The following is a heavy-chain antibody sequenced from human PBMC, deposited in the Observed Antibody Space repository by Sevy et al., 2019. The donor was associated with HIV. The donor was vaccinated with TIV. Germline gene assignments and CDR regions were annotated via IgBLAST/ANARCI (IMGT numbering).Heavy chain of an antibody. CDR3: AADPLGSSGSYFDY. Sequence: ASVKVSCKASGFTFSSSAVEWVRQARGQRLEWIGWIVVGSDNRNYAQKFQERVTITRDMSTSTVYMELSSLRSEDTDVYYCAADPLGSSGSYFDYRGQGTLVTVSS. J-gene: IGHJ4*02. CDR2: IVVGSDNR. V-gene: IGHV1-58*01. CDR1: GFTFSSSA. D-gene: IGHD3-22*01.